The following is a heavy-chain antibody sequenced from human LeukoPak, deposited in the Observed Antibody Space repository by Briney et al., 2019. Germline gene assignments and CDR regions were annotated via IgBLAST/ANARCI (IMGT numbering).Heavy chain of an antibody. Sequence: SETLSLTCTVSGGSISSYYWSWIRQPPGKGLEWIGYIYYSGSTNYNPSLKSRVTISVDTSKNQFSLKLSSATAADTAVYYCATSSPYYFDYWGQGTLVTVSS. V-gene: IGHV4-59*01. CDR1: GGSISSYY. CDR2: IYYSGST. J-gene: IGHJ4*02. CDR3: ATSSPYYFDY.